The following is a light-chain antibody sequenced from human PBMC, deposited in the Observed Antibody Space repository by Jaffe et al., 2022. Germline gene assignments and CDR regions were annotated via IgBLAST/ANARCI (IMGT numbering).Light chain of an antibody. CDR2: EVS. CDR1: SSDVGGSNY. J-gene: IGLJ3*02. V-gene: IGLV2-8*01. CDR3: CSYTGSYIWV. Sequence: QSALTQPPSASGSPGQSVTISCTGTSSDVGGSNYVSWYQQHPGKAPKLMISEVSKRPSGVPDRFSGSKSGNTASLTVSGLQAEDEADYYCCSYTGSYIWVFGGGTKLTVL.